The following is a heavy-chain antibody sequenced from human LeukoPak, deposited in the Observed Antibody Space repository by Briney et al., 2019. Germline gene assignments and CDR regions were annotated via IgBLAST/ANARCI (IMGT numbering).Heavy chain of an antibody. J-gene: IGHJ6*03. V-gene: IGHV4-59*01. CDR2: IYYSVST. CDR1: GGSISSYY. D-gene: IGHD2-2*01. CDR3: ARELGYCSSTSCSKGPDYYYYYMDV. Sequence: SETLSLTCTVSGGSISSYYWSWIRQPPGKGLEWIGYIYYSVSTNYNPSLKSRVTISVDTSKNQFSLKLSSVTAADTAVYYCARELGYCSSTSCSKGPDYYYYYMDVWGKGTTVTVSS.